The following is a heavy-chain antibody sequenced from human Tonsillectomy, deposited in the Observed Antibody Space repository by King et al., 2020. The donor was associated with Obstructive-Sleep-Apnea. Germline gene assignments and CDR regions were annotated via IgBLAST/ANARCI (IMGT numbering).Heavy chain of an antibody. D-gene: IGHD6-19*01. V-gene: IGHV3-9*01. J-gene: IGHJ4*02. CDR2: ISWNSGSI. Sequence: VQLVESGGGLVQPGRPLRLSCGASGFTFDDYAMHWVRQAPGKGLEWVSGISWNSGSIGYADSVKGRFTISRDNTKNSVYLQMNSLRGEDTAMYYCAKDSYSGWYEGHFEYWGQGALVTVSS. CDR3: AKDSYSGWYEGHFEY. CDR1: GFTFDDYA.